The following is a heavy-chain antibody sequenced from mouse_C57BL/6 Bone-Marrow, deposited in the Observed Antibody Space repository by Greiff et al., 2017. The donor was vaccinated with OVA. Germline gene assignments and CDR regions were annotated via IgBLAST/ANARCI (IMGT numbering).Heavy chain of an antibody. D-gene: IGHD1-1*01. CDR2: IHPNSGST. J-gene: IGHJ2*01. CDR1: GYTFTSYW. CDR3: APLATGVATDY. V-gene: IGHV1-64*01. Sequence: QVQLQQPGAELVKPGASVKLSCKASGYTFTSYWMHWVKQRPGQGLEWIGMIHPNSGSTNYNEKFKSKATVTVDKSSSTAYMQLSSLTSEDAAVYYCAPLATGVATDYWGQGTTLTVSS.